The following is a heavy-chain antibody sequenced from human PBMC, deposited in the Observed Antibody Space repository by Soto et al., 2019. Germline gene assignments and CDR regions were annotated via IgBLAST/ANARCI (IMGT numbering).Heavy chain of an antibody. Sequence: EVQLLEAGGDLIQPGGSLRLSCAASGFTFSSYTMTWVRQAPGKGLEWVSAINGGGGSTYYADSVKGRFTISRDNSKDTLYLQMNSLRAEDTAVYSCAKDKVCSGGSCYSDYWGQGTLVTVSS. CDR2: INGGGGST. D-gene: IGHD2-15*01. J-gene: IGHJ4*02. V-gene: IGHV3-23*01. CDR3: AKDKVCSGGSCYSDY. CDR1: GFTFSSYT.